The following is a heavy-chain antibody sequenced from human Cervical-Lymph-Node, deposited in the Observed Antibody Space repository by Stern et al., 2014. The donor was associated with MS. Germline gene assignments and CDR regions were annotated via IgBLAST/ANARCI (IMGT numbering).Heavy chain of an antibody. CDR2: TSSDGSNR. CDR1: GFTFSTYG. V-gene: IGHV3-30*18. CDR3: VKTASSSGYFSRFEY. Sequence: VQLEESGGGVVQPGRSLRLSCAASGFTFSTYGMHWVRQAPGKGLEWVAVTSSDGSNRDYVDSVKGRFTISRDNSKNPLYLQMNSLSVEDTAVYYCVKTASSSGYFSRFEYWGQGALVTVSS. D-gene: IGHD3-22*01. J-gene: IGHJ4*02.